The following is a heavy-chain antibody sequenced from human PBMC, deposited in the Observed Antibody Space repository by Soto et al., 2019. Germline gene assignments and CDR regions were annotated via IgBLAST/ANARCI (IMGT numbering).Heavy chain of an antibody. V-gene: IGHV1-46*03. CDR2: INPSRGST. J-gene: IGHJ5*02. D-gene: IGHD6-6*01. CDR3: ASSYISSSYWFDP. Sequence: QVQLVQSGAEVKKPGASVKVSCKASGYTFITYFMHWVRQAPGQGLEWMGVINPSRGSTTYAQKFQERVTMTRDTSASTVYMELCSLRSEDTAMYYCASSYISSSYWFDPWGQGTLVTVSS. CDR1: GYTFITYF.